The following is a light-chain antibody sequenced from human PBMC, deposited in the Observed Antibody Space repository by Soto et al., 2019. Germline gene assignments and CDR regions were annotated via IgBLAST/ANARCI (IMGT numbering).Light chain of an antibody. J-gene: IGLJ1*01. Sequence: QSVLTQPPSVSGAPGQRVTLSCTGSSSNIGAGYDVHWYQQFPGTAPKLLIYGNSNRPSGVPDRFSGSKSGTSASLAITGLQAEDEADYYCQSYDNSLSGSKVFGTGTKVTVL. V-gene: IGLV1-40*01. CDR3: QSYDNSLSGSKV. CDR1: SSNIGAGYD. CDR2: GNS.